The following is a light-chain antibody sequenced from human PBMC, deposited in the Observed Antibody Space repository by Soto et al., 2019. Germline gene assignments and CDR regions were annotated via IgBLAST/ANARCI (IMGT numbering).Light chain of an antibody. CDR2: LEGSGNY. V-gene: IGLV4-60*03. Sequence: QSVLTQSSSASASLGSSVRLTCTLNSGHSSYIIAWHQQQPGKAPRFLMKLEGSGNYNEGSGVPDRFSGSSSGADRYLTISNLQSEDEADYYCETWDSNTLVLGGGTKLTVL. CDR1: SGHSSYI. CDR3: ETWDSNTLV. J-gene: IGLJ2*01.